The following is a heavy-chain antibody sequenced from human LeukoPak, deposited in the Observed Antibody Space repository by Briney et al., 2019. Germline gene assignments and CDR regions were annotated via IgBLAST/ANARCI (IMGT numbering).Heavy chain of an antibody. CDR3: ARGRVAAAGTFPPYY. CDR1: GYTFTGYY. CDR2: INPNSGGT. Sequence: GASVTVSYKASGYTFTGYYMHWVRQAPGQGLEWMGWINPNSGGTNYAQKFQGRVTMTRDTSISTAYMELSRLRSDDTAVYYRARGRVAAAGTFPPYYWSQGTLVTVSS. J-gene: IGHJ4*02. D-gene: IGHD6-13*01. V-gene: IGHV1-2*02.